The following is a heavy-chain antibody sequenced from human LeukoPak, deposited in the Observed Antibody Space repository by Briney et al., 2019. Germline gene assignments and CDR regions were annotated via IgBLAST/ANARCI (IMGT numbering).Heavy chain of an antibody. J-gene: IGHJ5*02. CDR1: GGSISGYY. D-gene: IGHD6-13*01. Sequence: SETLSLTCTVSGGSISGYYWSWIRQPAGKGLEWIGRIYTSGSTNYNPSLKSRVTMSVDTSKNQFSLKLSSVTAADTAVYYCARGGYSSSADWFDPWGQGTLVTVSS. CDR2: IYTSGST. CDR3: ARGGYSSSADWFDP. V-gene: IGHV4-4*07.